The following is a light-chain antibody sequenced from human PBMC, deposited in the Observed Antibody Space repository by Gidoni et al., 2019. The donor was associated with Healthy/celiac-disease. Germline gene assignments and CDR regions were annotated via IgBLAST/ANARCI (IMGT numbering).Light chain of an antibody. Sequence: DIQMTQSPSSLSASVGDRVTITCRASQDISNYLAWYQQKPGKVPKLLVYAASTLQSGVPSRFRGSGSGTDFTLTISSLQPEDVASCYCQRYNSAPLTFGGGTKVEIK. CDR3: QRYNSAPLT. V-gene: IGKV1-27*01. J-gene: IGKJ4*01. CDR1: QDISNY. CDR2: AAS.